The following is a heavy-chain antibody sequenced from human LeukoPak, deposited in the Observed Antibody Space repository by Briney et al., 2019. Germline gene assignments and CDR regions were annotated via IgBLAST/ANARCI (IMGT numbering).Heavy chain of an antibody. CDR2: ISGTGGNT. D-gene: IGHD1/OR15-1a*01. J-gene: IGHJ4*02. CDR1: GFSFSNYA. V-gene: IGHV3-23*01. CDR3: AKDFEFKWQQPSDH. Sequence: PGGSLRLSCAVSGFSFSNYAMSWVRQFAGKGLDWVSGISGTGGNTYYADSVKGRFTISRDNSKNMLYLQMNTLTAEDTAIYFCAKDFEFKWQQPSDHWGQGTPVTVSS.